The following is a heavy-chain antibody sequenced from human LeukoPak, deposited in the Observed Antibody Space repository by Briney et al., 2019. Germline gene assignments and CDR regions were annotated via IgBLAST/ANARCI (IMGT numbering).Heavy chain of an antibody. D-gene: IGHD6-6*01. J-gene: IGHJ4*02. CDR3: ARHQVGSSYFDY. CDR2: IDPSDSYT. V-gene: IGHV5-10-1*01. Sequence: GESPKISCKGSGYSFTTYWVSWVRQLPGEGLEWMGRIDPSDSYTNYSPSFQGHVTISADKSISTAYLQWSSLKASDTAMYYCARHQVGSSYFDYWGQGTLVTVSS. CDR1: GYSFTTYW.